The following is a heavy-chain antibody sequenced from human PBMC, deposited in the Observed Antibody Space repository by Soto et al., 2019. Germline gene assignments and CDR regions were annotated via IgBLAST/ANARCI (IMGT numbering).Heavy chain of an antibody. D-gene: IGHD1-26*01. J-gene: IGHJ3*02. V-gene: IGHV3-33*01. CDR3: ARDGGSYLLGAFDI. CDR2: IWYDGSNK. Sequence: GGSLRLSCAASGFTFSSYGMHWVRQAPGKGLEWVAVIWYDGSNKYYADSVKGRFTISRDNSKNTLYLQMNSLRAEDTAVYYCARDGGSYLLGAFDIWGQGTMVTVSS. CDR1: GFTFSSYG.